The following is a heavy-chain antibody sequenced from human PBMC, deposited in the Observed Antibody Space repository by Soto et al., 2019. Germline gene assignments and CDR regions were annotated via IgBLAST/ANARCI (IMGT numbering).Heavy chain of an antibody. CDR3: ARDRFDP. Sequence: SETLTLTCAVYGGSFCGYYWSWIRQPPGKGLEWIGEINHSGSTNYNPSLKSRVTISVDTSKNQFSLKLSSVTAADTAVYYCARDRFDPWGQGTLVTVSS. CDR1: GGSFCGYY. CDR2: INHSGST. J-gene: IGHJ5*02. V-gene: IGHV4-34*01.